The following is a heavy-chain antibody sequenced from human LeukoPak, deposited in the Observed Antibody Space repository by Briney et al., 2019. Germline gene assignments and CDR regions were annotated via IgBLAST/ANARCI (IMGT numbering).Heavy chain of an antibody. V-gene: IGHV3-74*01. Sequence: GGSLRLSCAASGFTFSGYWMHWVRQAPGKGLVWVSRINDDGSNTNYADSVKGRFTISRDNAKNTLYLQMNSLRAEDTAVYYCARETDYDDSLIYWGQGTLVTVSS. CDR1: GFTFSGYW. J-gene: IGHJ4*02. CDR3: ARETDYDDSLIY. D-gene: IGHD4-17*01. CDR2: INDDGSNT.